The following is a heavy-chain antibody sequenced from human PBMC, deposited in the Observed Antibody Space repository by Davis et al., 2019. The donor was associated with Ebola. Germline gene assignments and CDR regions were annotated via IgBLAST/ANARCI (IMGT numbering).Heavy chain of an antibody. D-gene: IGHD4-17*01. CDR3: ARESTVLH. V-gene: IGHV1-18*01. Sequence: ASVKVSCKASGYTFTSYGISWVRQAPGQGLEWMGWISTNNGNTNYAQKFQDRVTMTTDTSTSTVYMELRSLRSDDTAVYYCARESTVLHWGQGTLVTVSS. CDR1: GYTFTSYG. J-gene: IGHJ4*02. CDR2: ISTNNGNT.